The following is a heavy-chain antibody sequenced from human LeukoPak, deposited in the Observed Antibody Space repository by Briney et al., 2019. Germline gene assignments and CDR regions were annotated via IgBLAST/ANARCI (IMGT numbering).Heavy chain of an antibody. Sequence: GGSLRLSCAASGFIFDDYGMSWVRQAPGKGLEWVSGINLNGGRTGYADSVKGRFTISRDNAKNSRYLQMNSLRDEDTAVYYCARGPGTPRIGFLGQGTLVTASS. CDR3: ARGPGTPRIGF. J-gene: IGHJ4*02. D-gene: IGHD1-1*01. CDR1: GFIFDDYG. V-gene: IGHV3-20*04. CDR2: INLNGGRT.